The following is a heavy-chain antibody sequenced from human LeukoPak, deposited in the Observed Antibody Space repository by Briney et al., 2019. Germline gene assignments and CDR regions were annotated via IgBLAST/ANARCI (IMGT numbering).Heavy chain of an antibody. V-gene: IGHV3-73*01. Sequence: LRLSCAASGFTFSGSAMHWVRQASGKGLEWVGRIRSKANSYATAYAASVKGRFTISRDDSKNTAYLQMNSLRTEDTAVYYCTRLKFDGGWFDPWGQGTLVTVSS. CDR3: TRLKFDGGWFDP. CDR1: GFTFSGSA. J-gene: IGHJ5*02. D-gene: IGHD3-16*01. CDR2: IRSKANSYAT.